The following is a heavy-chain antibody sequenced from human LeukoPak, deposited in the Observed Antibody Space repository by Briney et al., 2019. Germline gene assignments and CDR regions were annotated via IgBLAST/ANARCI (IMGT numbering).Heavy chain of an antibody. D-gene: IGHD1-26*01. V-gene: IGHV3-23*01. Sequence: GGSLRLSCEASGFTFNNYVMTWVRQAPGKGLEWVSSISASAAMTYYADSVKDRFTVSRDNSNNRLYLQMSGLTAADTAVYYCAKDRSIGTYYTFDHWGQGTLVTVSS. J-gene: IGHJ4*02. CDR3: AKDRSIGTYYTFDH. CDR1: GFTFNNYV. CDR2: ISASAAMT.